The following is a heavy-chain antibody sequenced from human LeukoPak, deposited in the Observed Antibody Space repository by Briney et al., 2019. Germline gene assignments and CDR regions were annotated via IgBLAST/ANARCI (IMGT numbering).Heavy chain of an antibody. D-gene: IGHD6-13*01. CDR2: IYYSGST. CDR1: GGSISSTSYF. J-gene: IGHJ3*01. V-gene: IGHV4-39*01. CDR3: ARLQQQQLSV. Sequence: PSDTLSLTCTVSGGSISSTSYFWGWIRQPPGKGLEWIGSIYYSGSTYYNPSLKSRVTISVDTSKNQFSLRLSSVTAADTAVYYCARLQQQQLSVWGQGTMVTVSS.